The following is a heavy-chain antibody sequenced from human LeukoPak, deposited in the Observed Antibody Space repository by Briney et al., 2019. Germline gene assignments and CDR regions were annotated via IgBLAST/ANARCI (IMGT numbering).Heavy chain of an antibody. V-gene: IGHV4-4*02. Sequence: SETLSLTCAVSGGSISSSNWWSWVRQPPGKGLEWTGEIYHSGSTNYNPSLKSRVTISVDKSKNQFSLKLSSVTAADTAVYYCAVGGVYLRGGAEAFDIWGQGTMVAVSS. J-gene: IGHJ3*02. D-gene: IGHD3-10*01. CDR3: AVGGVYLRGGAEAFDI. CDR2: IYHSGST. CDR1: GGSISSSNW.